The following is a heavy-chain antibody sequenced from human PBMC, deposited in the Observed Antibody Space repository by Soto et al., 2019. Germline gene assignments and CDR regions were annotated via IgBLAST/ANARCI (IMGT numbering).Heavy chain of an antibody. Sequence: VASVKVSCKASGYTFTSYAMHWVRQAPGQRLEWMGWINAGNGNTKYSQKFQGRVTITRDTSASTAYMELSSLRSEDTAVYYCARDKVVAATRVYYYGMDVWGQGTTVTVSS. CDR3: ARDKVVAATRVYYYGMDV. J-gene: IGHJ6*02. D-gene: IGHD2-15*01. CDR1: GYTFTSYA. CDR2: INAGNGNT. V-gene: IGHV1-3*01.